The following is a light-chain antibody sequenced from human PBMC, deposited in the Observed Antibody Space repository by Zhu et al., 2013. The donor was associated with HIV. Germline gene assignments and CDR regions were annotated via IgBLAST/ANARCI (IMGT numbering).Light chain of an antibody. CDR2: DAS. Sequence: EIVLTQSPGTLSLSPGERATLSCRASQNVNTNLAWYQQRPGQAPRLLIYDASTRATGIPARFSGSGSGTEFSLTISSLQSEDFAVYYCQQYNNWPQTFGQGTKVEIK. J-gene: IGKJ1*01. CDR1: QNVNTN. CDR3: QQYNNWPQT. V-gene: IGKV3-15*01.